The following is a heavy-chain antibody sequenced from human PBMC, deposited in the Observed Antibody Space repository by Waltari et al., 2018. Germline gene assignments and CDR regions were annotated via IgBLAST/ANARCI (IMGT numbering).Heavy chain of an antibody. Sequence: QLQLQESGPGLVKPSETLSLTCTVSGGSISSGTYYWGWIRQPPGKGLEWIGSIYHSGSTYYNPSLKSRVTISVDTSKKQVSLRLSSVTAADTAVYYCARLTLLGYCSGGSCYEDYWGQGTLVTVSS. CDR3: ARLTLLGYCSGGSCYEDY. CDR1: GGSISSGTYY. CDR2: IYHSGST. D-gene: IGHD2-15*01. J-gene: IGHJ4*02. V-gene: IGHV4-39*01.